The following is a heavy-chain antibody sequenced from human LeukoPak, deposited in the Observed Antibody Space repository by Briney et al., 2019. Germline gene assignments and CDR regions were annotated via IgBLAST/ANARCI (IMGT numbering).Heavy chain of an antibody. Sequence: PGGSLRLSCAASGFTFSSYGMHWVRQAPGKGLEWVAVIWYDGSNKYYADSVKGRFTISRDNSKNTLYLQMNSVRAEDTAVYYCAKDISSISSTPFDPWGQGTLVTVSS. J-gene: IGHJ5*02. CDR3: AKDISSISSTPFDP. D-gene: IGHD3-3*02. CDR1: GFTFSSYG. V-gene: IGHV3-33*06. CDR2: IWYDGSNK.